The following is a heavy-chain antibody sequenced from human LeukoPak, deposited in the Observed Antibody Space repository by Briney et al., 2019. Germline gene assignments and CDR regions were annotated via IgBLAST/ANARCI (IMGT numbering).Heavy chain of an antibody. V-gene: IGHV1-69*05. CDR1: GGTFSSYA. D-gene: IGHD6-19*01. J-gene: IGHJ6*02. Sequence: SVKVSCKASGGTFSSYAISWVRQAPGQGLEWMGGIIPIFGTANYAQKFQGRVTMTRDTSISTAYMELSRLRSDDTAVYYCAHSAVAADYYYYGMDVWGQGTTVTVSS. CDR3: AHSAVAADYYYYGMDV. CDR2: IIPIFGTA.